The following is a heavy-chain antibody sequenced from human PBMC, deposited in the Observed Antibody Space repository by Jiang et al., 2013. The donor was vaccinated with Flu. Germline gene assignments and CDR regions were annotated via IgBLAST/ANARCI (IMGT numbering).Heavy chain of an antibody. J-gene: IGHJ6*01. Sequence: GAEVKKPGSSVKVSCKASGYTFTSYGISWVRQAPGQGLEWMGWISAYNGNTNYAQKLQGRVTMTTDTSTSTAYMELRSLRSDDTAVYYCARDDYGDYVDYYYGMDVWGQRDHGHRLL. CDR2: ISAYNGNT. CDR1: GYTFTSYG. V-gene: IGHV1-18*01. CDR3: ARDDYGDYVDYYYGMDV. D-gene: IGHD4-17*01.